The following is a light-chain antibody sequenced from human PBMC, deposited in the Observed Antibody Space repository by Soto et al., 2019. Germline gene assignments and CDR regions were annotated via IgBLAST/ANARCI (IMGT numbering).Light chain of an antibody. CDR3: QQYNSYWT. CDR2: DAS. Sequence: DIQMTQSPSTLSASVGDRVTITCRASQSISSWLAWYRQKPGKAPKLLIYDASSLESGVPSRFSGSGSGTEFTLTISSLHPDDLATYYCQQYNSYWTFGQWTKLEIK. CDR1: QSISSW. V-gene: IGKV1-5*01. J-gene: IGKJ1*01.